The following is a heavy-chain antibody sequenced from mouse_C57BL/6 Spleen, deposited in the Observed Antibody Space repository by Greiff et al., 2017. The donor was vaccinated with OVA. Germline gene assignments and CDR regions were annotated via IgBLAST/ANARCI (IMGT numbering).Heavy chain of an antibody. Sequence: EVQLQQSGPELVKPGASVKISCKASGYTFTDYYMNWVKQSHGQSLEWIGDINPNNGGTSYKQKFKGKATLTVDKSSSTAYMELRILTSEDSAVYYCARVSMDYWGQGTSVTVAS. J-gene: IGHJ4*01. V-gene: IGHV1-26*01. CDR3: ARVSMDY. CDR1: GYTFTDYY. CDR2: INPNNGGT.